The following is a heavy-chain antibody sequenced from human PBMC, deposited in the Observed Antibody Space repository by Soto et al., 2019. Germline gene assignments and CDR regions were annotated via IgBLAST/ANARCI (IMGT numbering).Heavy chain of an antibody. J-gene: IGHJ4*02. Sequence: QLQLQESGSGLVKPSQTLSLTCAVSGGSISSGGYSWSWIRQPPGKGLEWIGYSYHSGSTYYNPSLKSRVTISVDWSKNQFSLKLSSVTAADTAVYYCARAGGLGAVAVDYWGQGTLVTVSS. D-gene: IGHD6-19*01. CDR1: GGSISSGGYS. V-gene: IGHV4-30-2*01. CDR3: ARAGGLGAVAVDY. CDR2: SYHSGST.